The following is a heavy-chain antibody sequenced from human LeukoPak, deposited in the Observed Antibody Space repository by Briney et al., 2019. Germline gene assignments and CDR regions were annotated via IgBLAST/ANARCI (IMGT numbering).Heavy chain of an antibody. Sequence: GESLKISCRGSGYSFNNYWIAWVRQMPGKGLEWMGIIYPGDSDTRYNPSFQGQVTISAGKSISIAYLQWSSLKASDTAMYYCALRGAYDDRFDYWGQGTLVTVSS. CDR3: ALRGAYDDRFDY. V-gene: IGHV5-51*01. CDR2: IYPGDSDT. D-gene: IGHD5-12*01. J-gene: IGHJ4*02. CDR1: GYSFNNYW.